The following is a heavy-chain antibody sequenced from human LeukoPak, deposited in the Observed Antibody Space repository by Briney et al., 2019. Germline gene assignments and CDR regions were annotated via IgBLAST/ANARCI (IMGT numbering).Heavy chain of an antibody. CDR1: RFTFSSYW. J-gene: IGHJ4*02. CDR2: IKPDGNEK. CDR3: ARGDNWAFDY. Sequence: GGSLRLSCAASRFTFSSYWMSWVRQAPGRGPEWLANIKPDGNEKYYVDSVRGRFTISRDNAQHSLYLHMNSLRVEDTAIYYCARGDNWAFDYWGQGTLVTVSS. V-gene: IGHV3-7*05. D-gene: IGHD1-20*01.